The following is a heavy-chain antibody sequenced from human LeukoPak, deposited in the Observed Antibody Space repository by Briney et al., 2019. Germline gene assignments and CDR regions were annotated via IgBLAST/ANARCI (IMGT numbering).Heavy chain of an antibody. Sequence: PSETLSLTRTVSGDSISSYYWSWIRQPPGKGLEWIGYFYHSGNANRNPSLKSRVTISGDTSKNQFSLNLSSVTAADTAVYYCARHRYCSGINCPQIWYFDLWGRGTLVTVSS. CDR1: GDSISSYY. CDR3: ARHRYCSGINCPQIWYFDL. J-gene: IGHJ2*01. CDR2: FYHSGNA. D-gene: IGHD2-15*01. V-gene: IGHV4-59*08.